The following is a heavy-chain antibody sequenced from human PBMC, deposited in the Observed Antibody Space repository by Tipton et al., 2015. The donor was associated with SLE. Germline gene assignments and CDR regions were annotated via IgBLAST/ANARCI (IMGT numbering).Heavy chain of an antibody. D-gene: IGHD6-13*01. Sequence: TLSLTCTVSGGSISSYYWSWIRQPPGKGLEWIGYIYYSGSTNYNPSLKSRVTISVDTSKNQFSLKLSSVTAADTAVYYCARHIAAAFDYWGQGALVTVSS. CDR2: IYYSGST. CDR3: ARHIAAAFDY. CDR1: GGSISSYY. J-gene: IGHJ4*02. V-gene: IGHV4-59*08.